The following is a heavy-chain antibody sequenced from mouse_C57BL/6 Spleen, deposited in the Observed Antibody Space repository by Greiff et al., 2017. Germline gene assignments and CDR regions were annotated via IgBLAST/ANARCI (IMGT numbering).Heavy chain of an antibody. J-gene: IGHJ1*03. CDR2: IWSDGST. Sequence: QVQLKQSGPGLVSPSQSLSITCTVSGFSLTSYGVHWVRQPPGKGLEWLVVIWSDGSTTYNSALKSRLSISKDNSKSQVFLKMNSLQTDDTAMYYCARHNGYYGYFDVWGTGTTVTVSS. D-gene: IGHD2-2*01. V-gene: IGHV2-6-1*01. CDR3: ARHNGYYGYFDV. CDR1: GFSLTSYG.